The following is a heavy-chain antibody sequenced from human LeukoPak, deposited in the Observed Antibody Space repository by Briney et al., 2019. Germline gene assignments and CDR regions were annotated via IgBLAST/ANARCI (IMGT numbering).Heavy chain of an antibody. CDR3: ARVSLDYYDSSGYLSLDPAFDY. D-gene: IGHD3-22*01. CDR2: IRWDGGST. Sequence: PGGSLRLSCAASGFTFDDYTMHWVRQAPGKGLECVSLIRWDGGSTYYADSVKGRFTISRDNAKKSLYLQMNSLKAEDTAIYYCARVSLDYYDSSGYLSLDPAFDYWGQGTLVTVSS. J-gene: IGHJ4*02. CDR1: GFTFDDYT. V-gene: IGHV3-43*01.